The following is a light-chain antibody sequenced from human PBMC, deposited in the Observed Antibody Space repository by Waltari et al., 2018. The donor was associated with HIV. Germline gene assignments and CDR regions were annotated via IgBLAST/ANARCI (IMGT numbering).Light chain of an antibody. Sequence: DIQMTQSPSSLSASVGRRVTITCRASHDISNYLAWYQHRPGRVPRLLIYSASILQSGVPSRFSGGGSGTDFSLTITSLQPEDLGIYYCQRYNSAPRTFGPGTKVEI. CDR1: HDISNY. V-gene: IGKV1-27*01. J-gene: IGKJ1*01. CDR3: QRYNSAPRT. CDR2: SAS.